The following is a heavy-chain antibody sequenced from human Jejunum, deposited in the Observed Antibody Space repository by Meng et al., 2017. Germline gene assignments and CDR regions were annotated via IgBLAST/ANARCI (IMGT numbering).Heavy chain of an antibody. D-gene: IGHD1-1*01. V-gene: IGHV6-1*01. J-gene: IGHJ4*02. Sequence: QVQLQQSGPGLVKPSQTLSLTCAISGDRVSSNSAAWNWIRQSPSRGLEWLGRTYYRSKWYNQYAVHVRSRITINPDTSKNQFSLHLDSVTPEDTAVYYCASWRYDHWGQGTLVTVSS. CDR3: ASWRYDH. CDR2: TYYRSKWYN. CDR1: GDRVSSNSAA.